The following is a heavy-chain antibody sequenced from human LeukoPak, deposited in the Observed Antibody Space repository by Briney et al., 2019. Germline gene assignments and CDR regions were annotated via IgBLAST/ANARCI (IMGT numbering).Heavy chain of an antibody. J-gene: IGHJ5*02. CDR3: ARAPLVVVPAAIWFDP. CDR2: INHSGST. D-gene: IGHD2-2*01. CDR1: GGSFSGYY. V-gene: IGHV4-34*01. Sequence: SETLSLTCAVYGGSFSGYYWSWIRQPPGKGLEWIGEINHSGSTNYNPSLKSRVTISVDTSKNQFSLKLSSVTAADTAVYYCARAPLVVVPAAIWFDPWGQGTLVTVSP.